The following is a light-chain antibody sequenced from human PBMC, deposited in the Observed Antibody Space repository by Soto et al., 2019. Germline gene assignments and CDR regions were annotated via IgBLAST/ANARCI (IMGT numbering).Light chain of an antibody. J-gene: IGLJ1*01. Sequence: QSVRTQPASVSGSPGQSITISCTGTSSDVGSYNLVSWYQQHPGKAPKLMIYEGSKRPSGVSNRFSGSKSGNTASLTISGLQAEDEADYYCCSYAGSSTFGFGTGTKVTVL. V-gene: IGLV2-23*03. CDR2: EGS. CDR3: CSYAGSSTFG. CDR1: SSDVGSYNL.